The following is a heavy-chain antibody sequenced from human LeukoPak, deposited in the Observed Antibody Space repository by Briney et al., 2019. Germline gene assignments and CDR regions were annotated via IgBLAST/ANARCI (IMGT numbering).Heavy chain of an antibody. CDR1: GFTFSTYA. CDR2: ISASGGDR. D-gene: IGHD3-16*01. J-gene: IGHJ5*02. CDR3: ARDLGSSKPTNWFDP. V-gene: IGHV3-23*01. Sequence: GGSLRLSCAVSGFTFSTYAMSWVRQAPGKGLEWVSAISASGGDRYYADSVKGRFTISRDNSKDMLYLQMNSLRAEDTAVYYRARDLGSSKPTNWFDPWGQGTLVTVSS.